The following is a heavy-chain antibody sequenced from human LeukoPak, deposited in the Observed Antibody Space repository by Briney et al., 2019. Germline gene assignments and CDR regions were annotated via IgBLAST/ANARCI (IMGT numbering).Heavy chain of an antibody. CDR1: GFTFSSYA. V-gene: IGHV3-23*01. J-gene: IGHJ3*02. Sequence: GGSLRLSCAASGFTFSSYAMSWVRQAPGKGLEWVSAISGSGGSTYYADSVKGRFTISRDNSKNTLYLQMNSLRAEDTAVYYCAKDPFPGGRIAARPCAFDIWGQGTMVTVSS. D-gene: IGHD6-6*01. CDR3: AKDPFPGGRIAARPCAFDI. CDR2: ISGSGGST.